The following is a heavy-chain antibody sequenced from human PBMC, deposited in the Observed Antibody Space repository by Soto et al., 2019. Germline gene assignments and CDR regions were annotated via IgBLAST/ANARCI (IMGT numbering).Heavy chain of an antibody. V-gene: IGHV4-59*12. CDR1: GGSLSSYY. J-gene: IGHJ3*02. CDR3: ARVIDTVATGGNAFDI. Sequence: SETLSLTCVVSGGSLSSYYWSWIRQPPGKGLEWIGYIYYSGSTYYNPSLKSRITISVDTSKNQFSLKLSSVTAADTAVYYCARVIDTVATGGNAFDIWGQGTMVTVSS. D-gene: IGHD5-12*01. CDR2: IYYSGST.